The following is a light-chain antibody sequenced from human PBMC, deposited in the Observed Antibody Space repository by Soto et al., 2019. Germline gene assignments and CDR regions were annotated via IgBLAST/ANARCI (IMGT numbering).Light chain of an antibody. Sequence: EIVLTQSPATLSLSPGERATLSCRASQSFSSYLAWYQQKPGQAPRLLIYDASKRATGIPARFSGRGSVTDFTLTISSLEPEDFAVYYCQQRSNWPPVITFGQGTRLEIK. CDR3: QQRSNWPPVIT. V-gene: IGKV3-11*01. CDR1: QSFSSY. CDR2: DAS. J-gene: IGKJ5*01.